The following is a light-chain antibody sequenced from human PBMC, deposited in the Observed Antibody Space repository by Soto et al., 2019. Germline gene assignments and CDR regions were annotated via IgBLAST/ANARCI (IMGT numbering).Light chain of an antibody. J-gene: IGKJ3*01. Sequence: DIQMTQSPSTLSASVGDRVTITCRASQSISSWLAWYQQKPGKVPKLLIYKASSLESGVPSRFSGSGTGTELTLAISSLQPDDFGTYYCQQYHRYPLSFGPGTKVDVK. CDR1: QSISSW. CDR3: QQYHRYPLS. V-gene: IGKV1-5*03. CDR2: KAS.